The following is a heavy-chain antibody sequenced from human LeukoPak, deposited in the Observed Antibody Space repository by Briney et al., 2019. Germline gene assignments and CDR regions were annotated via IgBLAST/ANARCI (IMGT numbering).Heavy chain of an antibody. D-gene: IGHD3-10*01. CDR3: ARRPYYYGSGSYRYYYYYMDV. J-gene: IGHJ6*03. CDR2: INPNSGGT. Sequence: ASVKVSCKASGYTFTGYYMHWVRQAPGQGLEWMGWINPNSGGTNYAQKFQGRVTMTRDTSISTAYMELSRLRSDDTAVYYCARRPYYYGSGSYRYYYYYMDVWGKGTTVTISS. V-gene: IGHV1-2*02. CDR1: GYTFTGYY.